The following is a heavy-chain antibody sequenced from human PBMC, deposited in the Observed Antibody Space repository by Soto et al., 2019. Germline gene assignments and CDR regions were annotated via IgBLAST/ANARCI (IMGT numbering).Heavy chain of an antibody. CDR1: GFTFGSYA. V-gene: IGHV3-30-3*01. D-gene: IGHD3-3*01. CDR3: ARAYFGVVHHYYYGMDV. CDR2: ISYDGSNK. Sequence: PGGSLRLSCAASGFTFGSYAMHWVRQAPGKGLEWVAVISYDGSNKYYADSVKGRFTISRDNSKNTLYLQMNSLRAEDTAVYYCARAYFGVVHHYYYGMDVWGQGTTVTVSS. J-gene: IGHJ6*02.